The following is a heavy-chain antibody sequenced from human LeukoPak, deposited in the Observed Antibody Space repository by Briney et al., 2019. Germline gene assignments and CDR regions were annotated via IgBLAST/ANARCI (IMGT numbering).Heavy chain of an antibody. CDR3: ARAPKSYDFWSGYSPDY. Sequence: ASVKVSCKASGYTFTGYYMHWVRQAPGQGLEWMGWINPNSGGTNYAQKFQGRVTMTRDTSISTAYMELSRLRSDDTAVYYCARAPKSYDFWSGYSPDYWGQGTLVTVSS. D-gene: IGHD3-3*01. J-gene: IGHJ4*02. V-gene: IGHV1-2*02. CDR1: GYTFTGYY. CDR2: INPNSGGT.